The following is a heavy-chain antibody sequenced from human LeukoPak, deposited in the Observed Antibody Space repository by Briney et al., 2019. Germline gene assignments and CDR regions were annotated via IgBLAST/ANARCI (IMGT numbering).Heavy chain of an antibody. V-gene: IGHV3-21*01. Sequence: GGSLRLSCSASGFIFSTSSMKWFRQAPGKALEWVSAISGTSVHIYYADSVKGRFTSSRDNVKESLYLHMNSLRAEDTAVYYCASGTIVGARGADNWGQGTLVTVSS. D-gene: IGHD1-26*01. CDR1: GFIFSTSS. J-gene: IGHJ4*02. CDR3: ASGTIVGARGADN. CDR2: ISGTSVHI.